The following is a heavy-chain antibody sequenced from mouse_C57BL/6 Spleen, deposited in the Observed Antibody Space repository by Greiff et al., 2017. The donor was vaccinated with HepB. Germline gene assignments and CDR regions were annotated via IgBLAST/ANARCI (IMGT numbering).Heavy chain of an antibody. D-gene: IGHD1-1*01. J-gene: IGHJ2*01. Sequence: QVQLQQPGAELVKPGASVKLSCKASGYTFTSYWMHWVKQRPGQGLEWIGMIHSNSGSTNYNEKFKSKATLTVDKSSSTVYMQLSSLTSEDSAVYYCARVYGSSYFDYWGQGTTLTVSS. CDR3: ARVYGSSYFDY. V-gene: IGHV1-64*01. CDR1: GYTFTSYW. CDR2: IHSNSGST.